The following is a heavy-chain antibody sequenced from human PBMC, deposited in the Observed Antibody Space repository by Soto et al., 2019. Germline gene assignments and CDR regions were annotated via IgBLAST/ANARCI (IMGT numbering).Heavy chain of an antibody. Sequence: SETLSLTCAVSGHSISSGFYYWGWVRQPPGKGLEWIGSIYHTESTYYNPSLKSRVTMSVDTSKHQLSLKLSSVTAADTAVYYCARYGYSYSARLFDYWGQGTRVTVSS. CDR2: IYHTEST. J-gene: IGHJ4*02. V-gene: IGHV4-38-2*01. D-gene: IGHD5-18*01. CDR3: ARYGYSYSARLFDY. CDR1: GHSISSGFYY.